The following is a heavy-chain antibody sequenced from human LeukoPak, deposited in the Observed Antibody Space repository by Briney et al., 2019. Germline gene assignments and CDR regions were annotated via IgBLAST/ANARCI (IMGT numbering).Heavy chain of an antibody. CDR1: GGSFSGYY. CDR3: ARASPSLYYYFDY. V-gene: IGHV4-59*01. J-gene: IGHJ4*02. D-gene: IGHD6-13*01. Sequence: PSETLSLTCAVYGGSFSGYYWSWIRQPPGKGLEWIGYIYYSGSTNYNPSLKSRVTISVDTSKNQFSLKLSSVTAADTAVYYCARASPSLYYYFDYWGQGTLVTVSS. CDR2: IYYSGST.